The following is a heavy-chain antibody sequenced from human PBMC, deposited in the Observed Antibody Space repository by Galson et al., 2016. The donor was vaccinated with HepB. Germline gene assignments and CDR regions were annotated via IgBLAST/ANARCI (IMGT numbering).Heavy chain of an antibody. D-gene: IGHD2-21*02. J-gene: IGHJ3*01. V-gene: IGHV5-51*01. Sequence: QSGAEVKKPGESLKISCKGSGYRFANYWIGWVRQMPGKGLESMGIVYPGNSEIRYSPSFQGQVTISADKSITTVYLQWNSLKASDSAIYYCARHECRGIDCFSAYDFWGQGTVVTVSS. CDR1: GYRFANYW. CDR2: VYPGNSEI. CDR3: ARHECRGIDCFSAYDF.